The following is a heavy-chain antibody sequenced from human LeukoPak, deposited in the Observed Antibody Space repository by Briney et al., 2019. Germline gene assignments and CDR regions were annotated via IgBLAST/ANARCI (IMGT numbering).Heavy chain of an antibody. J-gene: IGHJ4*02. CDR1: GYSFTSYW. V-gene: IGHV5-51*01. D-gene: IGHD1-26*01. Sequence: GESMKISCKGSGYSFTSYWIGWVRQMPGKGLEWMGIVYPGDSESRFSPSFQGHVTMSADKSISTAYLQWSSLKASDTAMYYCAALNSGSYSFHYWGQGTLVTVSS. CDR3: AALNSGSYSFHY. CDR2: VYPGDSES.